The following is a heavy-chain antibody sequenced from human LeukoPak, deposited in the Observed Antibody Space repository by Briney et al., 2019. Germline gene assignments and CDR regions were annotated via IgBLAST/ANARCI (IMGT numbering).Heavy chain of an antibody. Sequence: MPSETLSLTCTVSGGSISPYYWSWIRQPPGKGLECIGYIYYSGSTNYSPSLKSRVTISVDTSKNQFTLKLSSVTAADTAVYYCARGGWSLDLWGRGTLVTVSS. V-gene: IGHV4-59*01. J-gene: IGHJ2*01. CDR1: GGSISPYY. D-gene: IGHD3-16*01. CDR3: ARGGWSLDL. CDR2: IYYSGST.